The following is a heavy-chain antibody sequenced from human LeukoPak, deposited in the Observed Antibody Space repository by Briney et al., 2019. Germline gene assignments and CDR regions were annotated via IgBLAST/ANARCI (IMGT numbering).Heavy chain of an antibody. D-gene: IGHD3-22*01. CDR3: ARSVYYYDSSGYYPHGDWYFDL. CDR1: GGSISSYY. CDR2: IYYSGST. Sequence: SETLSLTCTVSGGSISSYYWSSIRQPPGKGLEWIGYIYYSGSTNYNPSLKSRVTISVDTSKNQFSLKLSSVTAADTAVYYCARSVYYYDSSGYYPHGDWYFDLWGRGTLVTVSS. J-gene: IGHJ2*01. V-gene: IGHV4-59*01.